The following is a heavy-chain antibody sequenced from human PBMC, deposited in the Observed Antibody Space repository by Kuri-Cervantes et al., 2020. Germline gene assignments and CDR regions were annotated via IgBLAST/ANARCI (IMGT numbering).Heavy chain of an antibody. CDR3: ARVGGGDCWDY. J-gene: IGHJ4*02. CDR2: ISSSSSYI. CDR1: GFTFSSYS. V-gene: IGHV3-21*03. D-gene: IGHD2-21*02. Sequence: GESLKISCAASGFTFSSYSMNWVRQAPGKGLEWVSSISSSSSYIYYADSVKGRFTISRDNAKNSLYLQMSSLRAEDTAVYYCARVGGGDCWDYWGQGTLVTVSS.